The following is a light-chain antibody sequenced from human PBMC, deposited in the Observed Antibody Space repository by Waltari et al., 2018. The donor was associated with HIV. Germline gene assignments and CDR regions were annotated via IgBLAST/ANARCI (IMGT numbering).Light chain of an antibody. Sequence: QSVLTQPPSASGTPGQRVTISCSGSYSNTGSNTETWYQLLPGTAPKLLIYSNNQRPSGVPDRFSGSKSGTSASLAISGLQSEDEAEYYCATWDDSLNGRVFGGGTKLTVL. V-gene: IGLV1-44*01. CDR2: SNN. CDR3: ATWDDSLNGRV. CDR1: YSNTGSNT. J-gene: IGLJ3*02.